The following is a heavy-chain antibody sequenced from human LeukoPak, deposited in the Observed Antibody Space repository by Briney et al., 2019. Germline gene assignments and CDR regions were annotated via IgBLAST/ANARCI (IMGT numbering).Heavy chain of an antibody. D-gene: IGHD6-19*01. Sequence: GGSLRLSCAASGFTFSSYGMHWVRQAPGKGLEWVAVISYDGSNKYHADSVKGRFTISRDNSKNTLYLQMNSLRAEDTAVYYCAKGGIAVAGFFDYWGQGTLVTVSS. CDR1: GFTFSSYG. CDR2: ISYDGSNK. CDR3: AKGGIAVAGFFDY. V-gene: IGHV3-30*18. J-gene: IGHJ4*02.